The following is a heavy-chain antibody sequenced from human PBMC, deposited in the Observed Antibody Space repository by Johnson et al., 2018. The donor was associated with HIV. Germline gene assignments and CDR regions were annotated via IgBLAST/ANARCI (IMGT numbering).Heavy chain of an antibody. D-gene: IGHD2-21*01. J-gene: IGHJ3*02. CDR1: GFTFDDYA. Sequence: VQLVESGGGLVQPGRSLRLSCAASGFTFDDYAMHWVRQAPGKGLEWVSGISWNSGSIGYADSVKGRFTISRDKSKNTLYLQMNSLRAEDTAVYYCARETAYCGGDAFDIWGQGTMVTVSS. V-gene: IGHV3-9*01. CDR3: ARETAYCGGDAFDI. CDR2: ISWNSGSI.